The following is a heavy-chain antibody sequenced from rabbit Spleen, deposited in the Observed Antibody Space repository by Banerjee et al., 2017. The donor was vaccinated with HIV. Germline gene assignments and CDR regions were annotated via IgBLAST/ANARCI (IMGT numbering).Heavy chain of an antibody. CDR3: AREDVGGSVSL. J-gene: IGHJ4*01. V-gene: IGHV1S45*01. Sequence: QEQLEESGGDLVKPEGSLTLTCTASGFSFNYSYWICWVRQAPGKGLEWIACIYTGNSKTYYANWAKGRFTISLDNAQNTVDLQIDSLTAADTATYFCAREDVGGSVSLWGPGTLVTVS. D-gene: IGHD1-1*01. CDR2: IYTGNSKT. CDR1: GFSFNYSYW.